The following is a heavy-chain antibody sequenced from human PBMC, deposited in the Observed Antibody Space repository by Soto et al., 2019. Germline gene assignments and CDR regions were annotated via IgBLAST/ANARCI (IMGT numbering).Heavy chain of an antibody. D-gene: IGHD3-9*01. CDR1: GFTFSEYS. J-gene: IGHJ5*02. CDR3: VKVSTFYDILTGYYSPNFFAP. V-gene: IGHV3-64D*06. CDR2: ISSDGDIT. Sequence: PGGSLRLSCSASGFTFSEYSMHWVRQAPGKGLQYVSTISSDGDITYYADSVKGRFTISRDNSKNTLYLQMNSLRPEDTAVYYCVKVSTFYDILTGYYSPNFFAPWGQGTLVTVSS.